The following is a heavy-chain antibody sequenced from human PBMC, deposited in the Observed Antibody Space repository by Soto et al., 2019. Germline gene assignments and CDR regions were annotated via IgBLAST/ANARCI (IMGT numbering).Heavy chain of an antibody. Sequence: PSETLSLTCTVSGGSISSGGYYWSWIRQHPGKGLEWIGYFYYSGTTNYNPPLKSRVTISVATSKNQFSLKLSSVTAADTAVYYCARTYYYDYSGYYPGFYFDYWGQGTLVTVSS. D-gene: IGHD3-22*01. V-gene: IGHV4-61*08. CDR3: ARTYYYDYSGYYPGFYFDY. CDR1: GGSISSGGYY. J-gene: IGHJ4*02. CDR2: FYYSGTT.